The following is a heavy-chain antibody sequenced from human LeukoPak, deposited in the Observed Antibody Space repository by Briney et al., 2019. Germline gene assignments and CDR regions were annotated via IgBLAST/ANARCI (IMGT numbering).Heavy chain of an antibody. J-gene: IGHJ4*02. Sequence: GGSLRLSCAASGFIFSTGAMTWVRQAPGKGLEWVSTITGSDDSSFYANSVKGRFTISRDTSKNTVFLHMTSLRAEDTAVYYCTKFDNWGQGVLVIVSS. V-gene: IGHV3-23*01. CDR2: ITGSDDSS. CDR1: GFIFSTGA. CDR3: TKFDN.